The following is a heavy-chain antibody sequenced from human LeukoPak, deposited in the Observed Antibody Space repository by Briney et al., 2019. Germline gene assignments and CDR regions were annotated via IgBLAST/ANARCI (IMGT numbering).Heavy chain of an antibody. CDR3: ARGVGATWYFDY. J-gene: IGHJ4*02. Sequence: PSETLSLTCTVSGGSISGYYWSRIRQPPGKKLEWIAYIYYSGSTNYNPSLKSRVTISVDTSKNQFSLKLSSVIAADTAVYYCARGVGATWYFDYWGQGTLVTVSS. V-gene: IGHV4-59*01. CDR1: GGSISGYY. D-gene: IGHD1-26*01. CDR2: IYYSGST.